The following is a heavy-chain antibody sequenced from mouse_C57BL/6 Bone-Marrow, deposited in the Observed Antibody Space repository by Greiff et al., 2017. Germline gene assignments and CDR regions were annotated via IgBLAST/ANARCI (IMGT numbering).Heavy chain of an antibody. D-gene: IGHD2-4*01. J-gene: IGHJ3*01. CDR2: IDPSDSYT. CDR1: GYTFTSYW. CDR3: ARELIYYDYSAWFAY. V-gene: IGHV1-50*01. Sequence: QVQLQQSGAELVKPGASVKLSCKASGYTFTSYWMQWVKQRPGQGLEWIGEIDPSDSYTNYNQKFKGKATLTVDTSSSTAYMQLSSLTSEDSAVYYCARELIYYDYSAWFAYWGQGTLVTVSA.